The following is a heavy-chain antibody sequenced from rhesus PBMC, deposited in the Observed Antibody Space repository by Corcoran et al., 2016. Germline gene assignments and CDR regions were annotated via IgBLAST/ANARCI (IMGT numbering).Heavy chain of an antibody. CDR3: ARRVFGSDRFDV. V-gene: IGHV4-160*01. CDR1: GGSISSNY. Sequence: QVQLQESGPGLVKPSETLSLTCAVSGGSISSNYWSWIRQSPGKGLDWIGYIYVGSGNTNYNPSLKCRVTISPDTSKNQFSLKLSSVTAADTAVFYCARRVFGSDRFDVWGPGVLVTVSS. CDR2: IYVGSGNT. J-gene: IGHJ5-1*01. D-gene: IGHD3-3*01.